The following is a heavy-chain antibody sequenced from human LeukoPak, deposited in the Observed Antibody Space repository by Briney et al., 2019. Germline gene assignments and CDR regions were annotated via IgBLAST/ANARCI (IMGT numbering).Heavy chain of an antibody. CDR2: INYSGRS. Sequence: PSETLSLTCTVSGGSISNYYWSWIRQPPGKGLEWIGYINYSGRSNYNPSLKGRVTMSLDTSKDQFSLKLNSLTAADTAVYYCAGRQHIVVLTATRGDFDIWGQGTMATVSS. J-gene: IGHJ3*02. D-gene: IGHD2-21*02. V-gene: IGHV4-59*01. CDR1: GGSISNYY. CDR3: AGRQHIVVLTATRGDFDI.